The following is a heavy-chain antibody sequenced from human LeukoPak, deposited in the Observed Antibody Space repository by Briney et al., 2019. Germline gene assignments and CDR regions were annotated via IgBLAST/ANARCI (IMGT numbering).Heavy chain of an antibody. D-gene: IGHD3-3*01. J-gene: IGHJ4*02. CDR1: GFTFSSYG. V-gene: IGHV3-30*02. CDR2: IRYDGSNK. Sequence: QTGGSLRLSCAASGFTFSSYGMHWVRQAPGKGLEWVAFIRYDGSNKYYADSVKGRFTISRDNSKNTLYLQMNSLRAEDTAVYYCAKDRSPTGVVISPLDYWGQGTLVTVSS. CDR3: AKDRSPTGVVISPLDY.